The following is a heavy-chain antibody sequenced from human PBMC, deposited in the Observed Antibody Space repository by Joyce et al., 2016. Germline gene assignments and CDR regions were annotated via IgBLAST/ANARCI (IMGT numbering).Heavy chain of an antibody. CDR2: ISGHNGNV. Sequence: QVQVVQSGAEEKKPGASVKVSCKASGHTFISYGIKWVRQASGQGLEWMGWISGHNGNVKYAEKFQGRVAMTTDTDTTTVHMELRSLRADDTGVYYCARDGGFGKSLDYWGQGTLVTVSS. D-gene: IGHD3-10*01. CDR3: ARDGGFGKSLDY. V-gene: IGHV1-18*01. CDR1: GHTFISYG. J-gene: IGHJ4*02.